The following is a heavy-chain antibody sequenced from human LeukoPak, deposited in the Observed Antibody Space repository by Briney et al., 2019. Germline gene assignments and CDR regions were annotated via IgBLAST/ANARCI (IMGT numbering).Heavy chain of an antibody. CDR2: IYTSGST. Sequence: SQTLSLTCTVSGGSISSGSYYWSWIRQPAGKGLEWIGRIYTSGSTNYNPSLKSRVTISVDTSKNQFSLKLSSVTAADTAVYYCARQPSRRTGSFFSRRAFDYWGQGTLVTVSS. CDR1: GGSISSGSYY. J-gene: IGHJ4*02. CDR3: ARQPSRRTGSFFSRRAFDY. V-gene: IGHV4-61*02. D-gene: IGHD3-10*01.